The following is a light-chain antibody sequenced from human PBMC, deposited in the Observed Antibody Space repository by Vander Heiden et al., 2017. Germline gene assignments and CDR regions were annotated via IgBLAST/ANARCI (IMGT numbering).Light chain of an antibody. CDR2: DVS. Sequence: QPALTQPASVSGAPGQSITVSCTGTSSDVGGYNYVPWFQQHPGKAPKLMIYDVSNRPSGVSNRFSGSKSGNTASLTISGLQAEDEADYYCSSYTSSSTWVFGGGTELTVL. V-gene: IGLV2-14*01. CDR3: SSYTSSSTWV. J-gene: IGLJ3*02. CDR1: SSDVGGYNY.